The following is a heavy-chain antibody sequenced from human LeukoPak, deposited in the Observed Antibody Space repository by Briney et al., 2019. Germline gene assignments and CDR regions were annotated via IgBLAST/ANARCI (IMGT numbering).Heavy chain of an antibody. CDR1: GGSVSDYY. CDR3: ARASYSYDINGWVPFDY. J-gene: IGHJ4*02. D-gene: IGHD3-22*01. V-gene: IGHV4-59*08. CDR2: IYYTGST. Sequence: PSETLSLTCTISGGSVSDYYWSWVRQSPGKGLEWIGYIYYTGSTNYNPSLKSRVTISGDTSKNQFSLRLSSVTAADTAVYYCARASYSYDINGWVPFDYWGQGTLVTVSS.